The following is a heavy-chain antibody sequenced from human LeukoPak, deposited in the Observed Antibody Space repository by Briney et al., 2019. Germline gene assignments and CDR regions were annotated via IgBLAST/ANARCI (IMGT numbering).Heavy chain of an antibody. CDR2: FDPEDGET. Sequence: ASVKVSCKVSGYTLTELSMHWVRQAPGKGLEWMGGFDPEDGETIYAQKFQGRVTITADKSTSTAYMELSSLRSEDTAVYYCARDTGYSYAYGGYWGQGTLVTVSS. J-gene: IGHJ4*02. V-gene: IGHV1-24*01. CDR1: GYTLTELS. CDR3: ARDTGYSYAYGGY. D-gene: IGHD5-18*01.